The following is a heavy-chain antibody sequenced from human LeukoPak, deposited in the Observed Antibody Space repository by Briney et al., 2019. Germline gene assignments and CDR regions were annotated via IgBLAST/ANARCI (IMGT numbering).Heavy chain of an antibody. CDR1: GGSISSGGYY. CDR3: ASRWESAAGIRFDP. V-gene: IGHV4-30-2*01. CDR2: IYHSGST. Sequence: SQTLSLTCTVSGGSISSGGYYWSWIRQPPGKGLEWIGYIYHSGSTYYNPSLKSRVTISVDRSKNQFFLKLSSVTAADTAVYYCASRWESAAGIRFDPWGQGTLVTVSS. J-gene: IGHJ5*02. D-gene: IGHD6-13*01.